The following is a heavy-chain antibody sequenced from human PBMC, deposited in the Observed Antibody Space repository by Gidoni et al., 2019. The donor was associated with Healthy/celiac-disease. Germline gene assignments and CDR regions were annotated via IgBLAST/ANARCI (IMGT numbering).Heavy chain of an antibody. CDR3: ASRIAVAGLHEAYYYYYGMDV. Sequence: QVQLVQSGAEVKKPGSSVKVSCKASGGTFSSYAISWVRQAPGQGLEWMGGIIPIFGTANYAQKFQGRVTITADESTSTAYMELSSLRSEDTAVYYCASRIAVAGLHEAYYYYYGMDVWGKGTTVTVSS. J-gene: IGHJ6*04. D-gene: IGHD6-19*01. CDR2: IIPIFGTA. V-gene: IGHV1-69*01. CDR1: GGTFSSYA.